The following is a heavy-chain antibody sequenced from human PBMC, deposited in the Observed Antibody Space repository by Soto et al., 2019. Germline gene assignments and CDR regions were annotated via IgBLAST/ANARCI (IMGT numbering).Heavy chain of an antibody. V-gene: IGHV6-1*01. CDR3: AREDRWIYYYGMEV. D-gene: IGHD5-12*01. CDR2: TYYSSKWYN. Sequence: QTRSLTWAISGDSVSSNSAAWNWIRRSPSRGLEWLGRTYYSSKWYNDYAESGKSRITINPDTSKNQFSLQLNSVTPEDTAVYYCAREDRWIYYYGMEVWGQGTTVTVSS. CDR1: GDSVSSNSAA. J-gene: IGHJ6*02.